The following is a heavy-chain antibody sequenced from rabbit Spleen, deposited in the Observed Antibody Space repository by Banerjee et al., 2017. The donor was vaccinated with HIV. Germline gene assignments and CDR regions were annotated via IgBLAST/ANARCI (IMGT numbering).Heavy chain of an antibody. CDR3: ARDLDGVIGWNFGW. CDR2: IDAENSGTT. CDR1: GFSFSFSYW. D-gene: IGHD4-1*01. Sequence: QEQLVESGGDLVKPEGSLTLTCTASGFSFSFSYWICWIRRPPGKGLEWIGCIDAENSGTTYYANWAQGRFTISKTSSTTVTLRMTSLTAADTATYFCARDLDGVIGWNFGWWGQGTLVTVS. V-gene: IGHV1S45*01. J-gene: IGHJ6*01.